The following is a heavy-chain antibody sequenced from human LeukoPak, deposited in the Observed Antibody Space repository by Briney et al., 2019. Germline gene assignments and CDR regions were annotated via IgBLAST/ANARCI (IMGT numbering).Heavy chain of an antibody. CDR2: VSGNKGNT. V-gene: IGHV1-18*01. CDR3: ARYFYHSGTNWYDVFDV. Sequence: ASLKVSCTASVYTFTTYGISWGRQAPGQGLEWIGCVSGNKGNTNSAQKLQGRVTMTTDTSTNTAYMELRSLRSDDTAVYCCARYFYHSGTNWYDVFDVWGQGTMVTVSS. D-gene: IGHD1-1*01. CDR1: VYTFTTYG. J-gene: IGHJ3*01.